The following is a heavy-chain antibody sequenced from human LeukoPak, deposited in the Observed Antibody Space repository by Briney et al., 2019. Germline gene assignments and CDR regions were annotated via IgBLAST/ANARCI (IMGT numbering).Heavy chain of an antibody. J-gene: IGHJ4*02. CDR3: ARSRGWLQSHPLGY. CDR1: GGSFSGYY. D-gene: IGHD5-24*01. Sequence: SETLSLTCAVYGGSFSGYYWSWIRQPPGKGLECIGEIHHSGSTNYDPSLKSRVTLSVDTSKNQFSLKLSSVTAADTAVYYCARSRGWLQSHPLGYWGQGTLVTVSS. V-gene: IGHV4-34*01. CDR2: IHHSGST.